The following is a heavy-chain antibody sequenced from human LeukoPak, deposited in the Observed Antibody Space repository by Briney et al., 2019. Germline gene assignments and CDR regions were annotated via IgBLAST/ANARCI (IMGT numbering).Heavy chain of an antibody. D-gene: IGHD3-10*01. Sequence: ASVKVSCKASGYTFTSYGISWVRQAPGQGLEWMGWISAYNGNTNYAQKLQGRVTMTTDTYTSTACMELRSLGSDDTAVYYCARDESYYYGSGSYYSFDYWGQGTLVTVSS. CDR2: ISAYNGNT. CDR3: ARDESYYYGSGSYYSFDY. CDR1: GYTFTSYG. J-gene: IGHJ4*02. V-gene: IGHV1-18*04.